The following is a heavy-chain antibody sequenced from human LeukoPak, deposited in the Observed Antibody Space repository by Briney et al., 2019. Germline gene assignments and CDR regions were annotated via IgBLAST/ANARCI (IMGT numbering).Heavy chain of an antibody. CDR2: INPSGGTT. CDR3: ARPTSIIPASNVYYYYYAMDV. J-gene: IGHJ6*02. V-gene: IGHV1-46*01. CDR1: GYTFTSYY. D-gene: IGHD2-2*01. Sequence: GASVKVSCKASGYTFTSYYMHWVRQAPGQGLEWMGVINPSGGTTVYAQKFHDRVTMTRDTSTSTVYMEVSSLRPEDTAVYYCARPTSIIPASNVYYYYYAMDVWGQGTTFTVSS.